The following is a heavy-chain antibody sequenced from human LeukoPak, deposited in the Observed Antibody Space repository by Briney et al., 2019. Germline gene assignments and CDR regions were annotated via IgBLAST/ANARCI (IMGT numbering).Heavy chain of an antibody. Sequence: GGSLRLSWAASGFTFNSYWMSWVRQAPEKGPEWLANIRQDGSDKQYVDSVKGRFTISRDNAKNSLYLQMNSLSAEDTAVYYCARHSRGSPIDDWGQGTLVTVSS. V-gene: IGHV3-7*01. D-gene: IGHD2-15*01. CDR3: ARHSRGSPIDD. J-gene: IGHJ4*02. CDR2: IRQDGSDK. CDR1: GFTFNSYW.